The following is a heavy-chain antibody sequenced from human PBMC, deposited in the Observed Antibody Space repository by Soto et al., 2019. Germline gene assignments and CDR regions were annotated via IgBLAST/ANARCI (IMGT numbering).Heavy chain of an antibody. CDR3: AKTDYYDSSGDYRSYFDY. CDR1: GFTFSSYA. J-gene: IGHJ4*02. D-gene: IGHD3-22*01. V-gene: IGHV3-23*01. CDR2: ISGSGGST. Sequence: HPGGSLRLSCAASGFTFSSYAMSWVRQAPGKGLEWVSAISGSGGSTYYADSVKGRFTISRDNSKNTLYLQMNSLRAEDTAVYYCAKTDYYDSSGDYRSYFDYWGQVTLVTVST.